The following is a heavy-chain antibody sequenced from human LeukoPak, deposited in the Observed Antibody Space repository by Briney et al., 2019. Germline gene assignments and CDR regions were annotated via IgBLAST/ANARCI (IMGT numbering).Heavy chain of an antibody. J-gene: IGHJ4*02. V-gene: IGHV4-34*01. CDR2: INHSGST. CDR1: GGSFSGYY. CDR3: ARHPGKRITIFGVVILESYFDY. D-gene: IGHD3-3*01. Sequence: SETLSLTCAVYGGSFSGYYWSWIRQPPGKGLEWIGEINHSGSTNYNPSLKSRVTISVDTSKNQFSLKLSSVTAADTAVYYCARHPGKRITIFGVVILESYFDYWGQGTLVTVSS.